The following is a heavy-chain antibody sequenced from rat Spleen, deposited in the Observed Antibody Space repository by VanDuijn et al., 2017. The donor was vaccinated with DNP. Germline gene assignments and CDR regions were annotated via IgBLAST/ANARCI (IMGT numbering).Heavy chain of an antibody. J-gene: IGHJ2*01. Sequence: QVQLKESGPGLVQPSQTLSLTCTVAGFSLTNYILHWVRQVPGRGLEWMGVIWNTEGTRYNSALKSRLSISKDSSKTQVFLNMNSLETEDTATYYCARGDSSADVIDYWGQGVMVTVSS. V-gene: IGHV2-41*01. CDR1: GFSLTNYI. CDR3: ARGDSSADVIDY. D-gene: IGHD1-1*01. CDR2: IWNTEGT.